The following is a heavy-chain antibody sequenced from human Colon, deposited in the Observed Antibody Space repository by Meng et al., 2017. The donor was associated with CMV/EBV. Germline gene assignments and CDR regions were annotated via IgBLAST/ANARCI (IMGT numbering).Heavy chain of an antibody. CDR2: ISWNSGSI. D-gene: IGHD3/OR15-3a*01. CDR3: ASLPVIMIFGGKPRDMDV. CDR1: GFTFDDYA. V-gene: IGHV3-9*01. Sequence: GGSLRLSCAASGFTFDDYAMHWVRQAPGKGLEWVSGISWNSGSIGYADSVKGRFTISRDISKNTLYLQMNSLRTEDTGVYYCASLPVIMIFGGKPRDMDVWGQGTTVTVSS. J-gene: IGHJ6*02.